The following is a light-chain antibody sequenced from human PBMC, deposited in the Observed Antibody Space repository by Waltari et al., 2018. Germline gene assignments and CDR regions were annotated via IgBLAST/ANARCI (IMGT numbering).Light chain of an antibody. Sequence: EIVLTQSPGTLSLSPGERATLSCRASQSVSSNYLAWYQQRPGQAPRLLIHGSSSRATGIPDMFSGSGSGTDFTLTISRLEPEDFAVYYCQQYGRSWNTFGQGTKLEIK. J-gene: IGKJ2*01. V-gene: IGKV3-20*01. CDR2: GSS. CDR1: QSVSSNY. CDR3: QQYGRSWNT.